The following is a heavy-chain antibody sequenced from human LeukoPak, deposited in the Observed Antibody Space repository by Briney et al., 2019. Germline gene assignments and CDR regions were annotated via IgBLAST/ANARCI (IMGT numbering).Heavy chain of an antibody. Sequence: QAGGSLRLSCAASGFTFSSYAMSWVRQAPGKGLEWVSAISGSGGSTYYADSVKGRFTISRDNSKNTLYLQMNSLRAEDTAVYYCAKDPTRAYGDYYHLQAGFDPWGQGTLVTVSS. CDR3: AKDPTRAYGDYYHLQAGFDP. J-gene: IGHJ5*02. CDR2: ISGSGGST. V-gene: IGHV3-23*01. CDR1: GFTFSSYA. D-gene: IGHD4-17*01.